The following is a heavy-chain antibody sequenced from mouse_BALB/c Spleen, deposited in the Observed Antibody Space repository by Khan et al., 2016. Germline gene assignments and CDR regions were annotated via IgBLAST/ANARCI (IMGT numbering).Heavy chain of an antibody. CDR1: GDSITSGY. V-gene: IGHV3-8*02. D-gene: IGHD2-2*01. J-gene: IGHJ1*01. CDR2: ISYSGTT. CDR3: ARFDGYDPYWYFDV. Sequence: EVQLQESGPSLVKPSQTLSLTCSVTGDSITSGYWNWIRKFPGNKLEYMGYISYSGTTYYNPSLRSRVSITRDTSKNQYYLLLNSVTTEDTVTYYCARFDGYDPYWYFDVWGAGTTVTVSS.